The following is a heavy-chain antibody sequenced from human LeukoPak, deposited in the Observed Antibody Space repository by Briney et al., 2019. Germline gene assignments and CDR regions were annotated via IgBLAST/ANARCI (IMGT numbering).Heavy chain of an antibody. J-gene: IGHJ4*02. V-gene: IGHV3-30*18. CDR2: ILYDGSNK. CDR3: AKPQYTGNYWPFVY. Sequence: GGSLRLSCAASGFTFSSYGMHWVRQAPGKGLEWVAAILYDGSNKYFADSVKGRFTISRDNSKSTLYLQMNSLRVEDTAVYYCAKPQYTGNYWPFVYWGQGTLVTVSS. CDR1: GFTFSSYG. D-gene: IGHD1-26*01.